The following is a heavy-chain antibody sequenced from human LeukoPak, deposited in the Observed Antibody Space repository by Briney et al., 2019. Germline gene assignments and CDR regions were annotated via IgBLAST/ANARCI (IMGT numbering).Heavy chain of an antibody. J-gene: IGHJ5*02. CDR3: ARDLLGSNYIMSLDP. CDR2: MNSDGSIT. CDR1: GFTFSTYW. D-gene: IGHD4-11*01. Sequence: GGSLRLSCAASGFTFSTYWMHWVRQAPGKGLEWVSRMNSDGSITTYADSVKGRFTISRDNAKNTLYLQMNSLRTEDTAMYYCARDLLGSNYIMSLDPWGQGTLVTVSS. V-gene: IGHV3-74*01.